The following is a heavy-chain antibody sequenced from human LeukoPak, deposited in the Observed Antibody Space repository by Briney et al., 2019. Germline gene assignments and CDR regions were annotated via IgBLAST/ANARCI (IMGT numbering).Heavy chain of an antibody. V-gene: IGHV3-23*01. D-gene: IGHD1-14*01. CDR1: GFTFSNHA. CDR2: ISGSGTVT. J-gene: IGHJ4*02. CDR3: AKTSVGGGRITGSGYFDN. Sequence: PGGSLRLSCAASGFTFSNHAMNWVRQAPGKGLEWVSIISGSGTVTYYADSVKGRFTISRENSKNTLCLQMNSLRAEDTAVYYCAKTSVGGGRITGSGYFDNWGQGTLVTVSS.